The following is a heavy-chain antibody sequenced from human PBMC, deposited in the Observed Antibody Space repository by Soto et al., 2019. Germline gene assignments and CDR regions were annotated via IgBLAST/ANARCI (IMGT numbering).Heavy chain of an antibody. D-gene: IGHD6-19*01. J-gene: IGHJ4*02. CDR1: GYTFTSYG. CDR2: ISAYNGNT. Sequence: GASVKVSCKASGYTFTSYGISWVRQAPGQGLDWMGWISAYNGNTNYAQKLQGRVTMTTDTSTSTAYMELRSLRSDDTAVYYCARVVANTVAGTPGDYWGQGTLVTVSA. V-gene: IGHV1-18*01. CDR3: ARVVANTVAGTPGDY.